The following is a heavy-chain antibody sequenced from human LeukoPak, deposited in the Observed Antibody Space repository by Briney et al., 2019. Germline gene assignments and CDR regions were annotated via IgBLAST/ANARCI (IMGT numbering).Heavy chain of an antibody. D-gene: IGHD4-17*01. CDR3: ARDEVYGERDFDY. CDR1: GYTFSSYG. J-gene: IGHJ4*02. V-gene: IGHV1-18*01. CDR2: ITTYNGNT. Sequence: ASVTVSCKASGYTFSSYGVNWVRQAPGQGLEWMGWITTYNGNTNYAQKFQGRVTMTTDTSTSTAYMELRSLNFDDTAVYYCARDEVYGERDFDYWGQGTLVTVSS.